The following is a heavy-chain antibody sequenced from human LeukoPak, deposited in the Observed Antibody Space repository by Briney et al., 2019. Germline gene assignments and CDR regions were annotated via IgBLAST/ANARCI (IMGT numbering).Heavy chain of an antibody. Sequence: GGSLRLSCASSGFSFSSYEMNWVRQAPGKGLEWVSYIRRTGSTTYYADSVWGRFTISRDNSKNSLYLQMNSLRAKDTAVYYCARDKDYSGSGSYFVYWGQGTLVTVS. CDR2: IRRTGSTT. CDR1: GFSFSSYE. D-gene: IGHD3-10*01. CDR3: ARDKDYSGSGSYFVY. V-gene: IGHV3-48*03. J-gene: IGHJ4*02.